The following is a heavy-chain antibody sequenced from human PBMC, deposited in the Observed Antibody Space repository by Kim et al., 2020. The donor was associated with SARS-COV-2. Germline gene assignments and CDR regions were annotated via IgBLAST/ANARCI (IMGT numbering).Heavy chain of an antibody. CDR3: ASHGDDYYGMDV. J-gene: IGHJ6*02. D-gene: IGHD4-17*01. CDR1: GFTFSSYA. V-gene: IGHV3-30-3*01. Sequence: GGSLRLSCAASGFTFSSYAMHWVRLAPGKGLEWVAVISYEGSNKYYADSVTGRFTISRDNSKMTLYLQMNSLRAEDSAVYYCASHGDDYYGMDVWGQGTTVTVSS. CDR2: ISYEGSNK.